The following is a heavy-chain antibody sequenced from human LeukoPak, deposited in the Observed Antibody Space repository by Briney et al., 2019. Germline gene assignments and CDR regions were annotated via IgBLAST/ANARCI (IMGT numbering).Heavy chain of an antibody. CDR3: ARADGYNRKFDY. J-gene: IGHJ4*02. CDR2: ISSGSSTM. D-gene: IGHD5-24*01. CDR1: GFSFSRYS. V-gene: IGHV3-48*02. Sequence: GGSLRLSCAASGFSFSRYSMNWVRQAPGKGLEWVSYISSGSSTMYHADSVKGRFTISRDNAKNSLYLQMNSLRDEDTAVYYCARADGYNRKFDYWGQGTLVTVSS.